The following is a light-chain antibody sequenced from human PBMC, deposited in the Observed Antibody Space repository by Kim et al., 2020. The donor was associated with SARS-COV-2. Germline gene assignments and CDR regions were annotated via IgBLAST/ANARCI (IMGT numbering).Light chain of an antibody. CDR2: SNH. Sequence: GQMVTIYCSGRSSNIGSNTVNWYPQLPGTAHNLLIYSNHQRPSGVPDRFSGSKSGPSASLAISGLQSEDEADYYCAAWDVSLNGVLFGGGTQLTVL. CDR3: AAWDVSLNGVL. J-gene: IGLJ2*01. CDR1: SSNIGSNT. V-gene: IGLV1-44*01.